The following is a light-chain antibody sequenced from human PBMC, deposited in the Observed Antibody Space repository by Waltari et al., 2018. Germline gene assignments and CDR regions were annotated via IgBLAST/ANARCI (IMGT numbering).Light chain of an antibody. CDR3: QQGDSYPYS. Sequence: IQMSQSPSSLSASVGDRVTITCRASQGISSYLNWYQQKPGKAPKLLIYYASSLAGGVPSRFSGSGSGTEFTLTISSLQPEDFATYYCQQGDSYPYSFGQGTKVEIK. CDR1: QGISSY. CDR2: YAS. J-gene: IGKJ2*03. V-gene: IGKV1-13*02.